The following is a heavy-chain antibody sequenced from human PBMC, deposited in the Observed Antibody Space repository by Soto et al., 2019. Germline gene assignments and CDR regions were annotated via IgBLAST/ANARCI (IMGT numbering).Heavy chain of an antibody. J-gene: IGHJ6*02. D-gene: IGHD3-10*01. CDR2: INHSGST. CDR1: GGSFSGYY. Sequence: SETLSLTCAVYGGSFSGYYWSWIRQPPGKGLEWIGEINHSGSTNYNPSLKSRVTISVDTSKNQFSLKLSSVTAADTAVYYCARARKGVGRGYYYGMDVWGQGTTVTVS. CDR3: ARARKGVGRGYYYGMDV. V-gene: IGHV4-34*01.